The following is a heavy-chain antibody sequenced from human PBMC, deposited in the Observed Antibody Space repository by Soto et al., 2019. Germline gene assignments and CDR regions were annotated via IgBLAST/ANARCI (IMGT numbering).Heavy chain of an antibody. CDR3: AREKVGTTFFDN. CDR1: GFAISRGYY. V-gene: IGHV4-38-2*02. Sequence: SETLSLTCNVSGFAISRGYYWSWVRQPPGKGLEWIGSIYPSVSSYHNPSLESRLTLSIDTSKNQFSLKLASVTAADTALYYCAREKVGTTFFDNWGQGTQVTVSS. J-gene: IGHJ4*02. CDR2: IYPSVSS. D-gene: IGHD1-1*01.